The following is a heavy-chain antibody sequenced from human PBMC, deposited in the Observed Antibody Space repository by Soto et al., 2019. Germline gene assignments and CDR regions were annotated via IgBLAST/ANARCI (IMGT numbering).Heavy chain of an antibody. D-gene: IGHD1-26*01. J-gene: IGHJ4*02. CDR2: IIPMFGTA. V-gene: IGHV1-69*13. Sequence: SVKVSCKAAGGTFSSYGISWARQAPGQGLEWMGGIIPMFGTATHTQNFQGRLTITADESTSTAYMELSSLRSEDTAVYFCARSVGVTTLSYLDYWGQGTLVTVSS. CDR3: ARSVGVTTLSYLDY. CDR1: GGTFSSYG.